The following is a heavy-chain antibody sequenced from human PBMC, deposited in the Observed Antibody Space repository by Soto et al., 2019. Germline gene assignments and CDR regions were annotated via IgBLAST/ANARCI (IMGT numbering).Heavy chain of an antibody. J-gene: IGHJ5*02. CDR3: ARVSADFWSRYLFAP. CDR1: GGSISSGGYY. V-gene: IGHV4-31*03. CDR2: IYYSGST. D-gene: IGHD3-3*01. Sequence: SETLSLTCTVSGGSISSGGYYWSWIRQHPGKGLEWIGYIYYSGSTYYNPSLKSRVTISVDTSKNQFSLKLSSVTAADTAVYYCARVSADFWSRYLFAPRGQRTLVPVSS.